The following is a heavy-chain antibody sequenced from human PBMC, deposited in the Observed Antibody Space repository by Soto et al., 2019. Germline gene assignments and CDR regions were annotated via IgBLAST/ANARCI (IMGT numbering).Heavy chain of an antibody. CDR3: ARRITMVRGVIVTNDAFDF. Sequence: PGESLKISCKGSGYSFTSYWIGWVRQMPGKDLEWMGIIYPGDSDTRYSPSFQGQVTISADKSISTAYLQWSSLKASDTAMYYCARRITMVRGVIVTNDAFDFWGQRTKVIVSS. D-gene: IGHD3-10*01. V-gene: IGHV5-51*01. CDR2: IYPGDSDT. J-gene: IGHJ3*01. CDR1: GYSFTSYW.